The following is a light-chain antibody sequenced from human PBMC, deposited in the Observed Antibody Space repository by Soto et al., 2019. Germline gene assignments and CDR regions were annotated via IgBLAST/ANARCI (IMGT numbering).Light chain of an antibody. CDR2: DAS. CDR1: QSVRSY. V-gene: IGKV3-11*01. CDR3: QQRSSWPLT. Sequence: EIVLTQSTATLSLSPGERATLSCRASQSVRSYLAWYQQKPGQAPRLLMYDASNRATGIPARFSGSGSGTDFTLTISSLEPEDFAVYYCQQRSSWPLTFGGGTKVDI. J-gene: IGKJ4*01.